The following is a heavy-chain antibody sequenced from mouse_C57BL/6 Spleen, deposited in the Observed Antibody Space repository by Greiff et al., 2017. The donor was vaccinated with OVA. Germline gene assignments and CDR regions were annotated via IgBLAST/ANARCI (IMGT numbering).Heavy chain of an antibody. Sequence: EVQVVESGGDLVKPGGSLKLSCAASGFTFSSYGMSWVRQTPDKRLEWVATISSGGSYTYYPDSVKGRFTISRDNAKNTLYLQMSSLKSEDTAMYYCARDEYYGDWYFDVWGTGTTVTVSS. CDR1: GFTFSSYG. CDR3: ARDEYYGDWYFDV. J-gene: IGHJ1*03. D-gene: IGHD1-1*01. V-gene: IGHV5-6*01. CDR2: ISSGGSYT.